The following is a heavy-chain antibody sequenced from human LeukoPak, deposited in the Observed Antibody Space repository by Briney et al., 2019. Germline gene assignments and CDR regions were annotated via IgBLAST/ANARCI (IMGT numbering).Heavy chain of an antibody. Sequence: ASVKVSCKASGYTFTGYSMHWVRQAPGQGLEWMGWINPNSGGTNSAQKFQGRVTMTRDTSISTAYMERSRLRSDDTAVYYCARERDNRYCSSISCYAFDYWGQGTLVTVSS. CDR1: GYTFTGYS. D-gene: IGHD2-2*01. CDR2: INPNSGGT. J-gene: IGHJ4*02. V-gene: IGHV1-2*02. CDR3: ARERDNRYCSSISCYAFDY.